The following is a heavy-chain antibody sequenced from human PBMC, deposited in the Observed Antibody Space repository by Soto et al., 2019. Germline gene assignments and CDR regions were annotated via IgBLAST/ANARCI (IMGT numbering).Heavy chain of an antibody. J-gene: IGHJ4*02. D-gene: IGHD3-22*01. CDR2: IIPIFGTA. Sequence: SVTVSCTASVGTFSSYAISCVRQAPGQGLEWMGGIIPIFGTANYAQKFQGRVTITADESTSTAYMELSSLRSEDTAVYYCAKEAHYDSSGYNDYWGQGTLVTVSS. CDR1: VGTFSSYA. V-gene: IGHV1-69*13. CDR3: AKEAHYDSSGYNDY.